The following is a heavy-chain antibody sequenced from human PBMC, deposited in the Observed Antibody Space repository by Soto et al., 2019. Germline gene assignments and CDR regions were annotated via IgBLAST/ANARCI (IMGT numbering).Heavy chain of an antibody. V-gene: IGHV3-30*03. CDR1: GFTFSSYG. CDR3: ARDYDILTGGGPFDI. CDR2: ISYDGSNK. J-gene: IGHJ3*02. Sequence: PGGSLRLSCAASGFTFSSYGMHWVRQAPGKGLEWVAVISYDGSNKYYADSVKGRFTISRDNSKNTLYLQMNSLRAEDTAVYYCARDYDILTGGGPFDIWGQGPMVTVSS. D-gene: IGHD3-9*01.